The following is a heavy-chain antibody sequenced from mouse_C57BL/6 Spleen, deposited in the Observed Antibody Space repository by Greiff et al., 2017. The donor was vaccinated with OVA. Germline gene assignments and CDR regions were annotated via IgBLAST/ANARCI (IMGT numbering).Heavy chain of an antibody. CDR3: ARSWGDGYMFAY. CDR2: IYPNSGGT. D-gene: IGHD2-3*01. Sequence: QVQLQQPGAELVKPGASVKLSCKASGYTFTSYWMHWVKQRPGRGLEWIGRIYPNSGGTKYNEKFKSKATLTVDKPSSTAYMQLSSLTSEDSAVYYCARSWGDGYMFAYWGQGTLVTVSA. V-gene: IGHV1-72*01. CDR1: GYTFTSYW. J-gene: IGHJ3*01.